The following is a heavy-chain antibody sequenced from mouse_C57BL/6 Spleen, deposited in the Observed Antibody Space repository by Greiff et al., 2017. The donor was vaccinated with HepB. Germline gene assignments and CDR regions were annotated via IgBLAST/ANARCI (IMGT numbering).Heavy chain of an antibody. Sequence: EVQLQESGGGLVKPGGSLKLSCAASGFTFSSYAMSWVRQTPEKRLEWVATISDGGSYTYYPDNVKGRFTISRDNAKNNLYLQMSHLKSEDTAMYYCAGDEANFWFAYWGQGTLVTVSA. CDR1: GFTFSSYA. J-gene: IGHJ3*01. D-gene: IGHD3-2*02. CDR2: ISDGGSYT. V-gene: IGHV5-4*01. CDR3: AGDEANFWFAY.